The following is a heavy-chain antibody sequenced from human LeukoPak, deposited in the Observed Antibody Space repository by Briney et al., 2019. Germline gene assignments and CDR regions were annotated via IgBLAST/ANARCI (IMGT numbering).Heavy chain of an antibody. J-gene: IGHJ4*02. CDR2: IYYSGST. D-gene: IGHD7-27*01. CDR1: GGSISSYY. CDR3: ARVDPWGSGALPTYFDY. V-gene: IGHV4-59*01. Sequence: PSETLSLTCTVSGGSISSYYWSWIRQPPGKGLEWIGYIYYSGSTNYNPSLKSRVTISVDTSKNQFSLKLSSVTAADTAVYYCARVDPWGSGALPTYFDYWGQGTLVTVSS.